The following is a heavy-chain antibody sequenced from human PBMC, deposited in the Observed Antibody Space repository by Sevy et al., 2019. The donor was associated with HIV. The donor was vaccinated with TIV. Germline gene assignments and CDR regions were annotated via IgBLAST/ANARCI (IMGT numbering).Heavy chain of an antibody. CDR2: LYYSGNA. J-gene: IGHJ6*03. D-gene: IGHD2-2*03. CDR1: GGSMSSHY. Sequence: SETLSLTCTVSGGSMSSHYWSWIRQPPGKGLEWIGDLYYSGNANYNPSLKGRATISVDTSQTQFSLRLASVTAGDTAVYYCARQQLDIVVVPDAVEGQYYSFYMDVWGKGTTVTVSS. CDR3: ARQQLDIVVVPDAVEGQYYSFYMDV. V-gene: IGHV4-59*08.